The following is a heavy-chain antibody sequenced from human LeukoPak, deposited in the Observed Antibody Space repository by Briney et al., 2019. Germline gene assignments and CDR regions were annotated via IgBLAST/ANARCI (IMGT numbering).Heavy chain of an antibody. V-gene: IGHV1-18*01. Sequence: GASVKVSCKASGYTFTSYGISWVRQAPGQGLEWMGWISAYNGNTNYAQKLQGRVTMTTDTSTSTAYMELRSLRSDDTAVYYCARVFSGSYFLHLVAIDYWGQGTLVTVSS. CDR2: ISAYNGNT. CDR1: GYTFTSYG. J-gene: IGHJ4*02. D-gene: IGHD1-26*01. CDR3: ARVFSGSYFLHLVAIDY.